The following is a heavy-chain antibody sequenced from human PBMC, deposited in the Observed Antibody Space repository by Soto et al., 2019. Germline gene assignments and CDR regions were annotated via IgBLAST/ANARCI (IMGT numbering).Heavy chain of an antibody. D-gene: IGHD3-16*02. CDR2: IIPIFGTA. CDR1: GGTFSSYA. Sequence: QVQLVQSGAEVKKPGSSVKVSCKASGGTFSSYAISWVRQAPGQGLEWMGGIIPIFGTANYAQKFQGRVTITADESTSTAYTELSSLRSEDTTVYYCASPRRKRGSYRSQAYFDNWGQGNHVNASS. V-gene: IGHV1-69*01. J-gene: IGHJ4*02. CDR3: ASPRRKRGSYRSQAYFDN.